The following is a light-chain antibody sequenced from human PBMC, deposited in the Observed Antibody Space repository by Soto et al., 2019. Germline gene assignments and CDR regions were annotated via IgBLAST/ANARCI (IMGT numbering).Light chain of an antibody. V-gene: IGLV2-14*01. CDR1: SSDVGGYNY. Sequence: QSVLTQPASVSGSPGQSITISCTGSSSDVGGYNYVFWYQQHPGKAPKLMIYDVSNRPSGVSNRFSGSKSGNTASLTITGLQAEDEADYYCSSYTSSSTLYVFGTGTKATVL. CDR2: DVS. CDR3: SSYTSSSTLYV. J-gene: IGLJ1*01.